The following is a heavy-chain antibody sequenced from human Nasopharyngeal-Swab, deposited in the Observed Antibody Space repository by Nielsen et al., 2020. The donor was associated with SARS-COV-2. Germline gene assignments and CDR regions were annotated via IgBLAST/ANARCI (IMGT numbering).Heavy chain of an antibody. CDR3: ARLGAAGDFDY. J-gene: IGHJ4*02. CDR2: INPDNGYT. D-gene: IGHD6-13*01. CDR1: GYTFIDYS. V-gene: IGHV1-3*01. Sequence: ALVKVSCKASGYTFIDYSVHWVRQAPGQRLEWMGRINPDNGYTKYSQMFQDRVSITRDTSANTVYMELSSLRSEDTAVVFCARLGAAGDFDYWGQGSLVTVSS.